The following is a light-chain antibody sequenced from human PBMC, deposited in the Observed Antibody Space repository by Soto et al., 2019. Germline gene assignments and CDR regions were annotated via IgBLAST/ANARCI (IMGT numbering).Light chain of an antibody. Sequence: QSVLTQPPSVSAAPGQKVTISCSGSSSNIGNNFVSWYQQLPGTAPKLLIYDNDKRPSGIPDRFSGSKSGTSATLGITGLQTGDEADYYCATWDGSRSAVVFGGGTKLTVL. CDR2: DND. J-gene: IGLJ2*01. CDR1: SSNIGNNF. V-gene: IGLV1-51*01. CDR3: ATWDGSRSAVV.